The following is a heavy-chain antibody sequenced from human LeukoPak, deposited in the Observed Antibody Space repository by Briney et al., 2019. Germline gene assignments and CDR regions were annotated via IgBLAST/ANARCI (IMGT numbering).Heavy chain of an antibody. Sequence: KPSETLSLTCTVSGGSISSSSYYWGWIRQPPGKGLEWIGYIYYSGSTNYNPSLKSRVTISVDTSKNQFSLKLSSVTAADTAVYYCARTDPRDYYYYYMDVWGKGTTVTVSS. CDR1: GGSISSSSYY. V-gene: IGHV4-61*05. CDR2: IYYSGST. CDR3: ARTDPRDYYYYYMDV. J-gene: IGHJ6*03.